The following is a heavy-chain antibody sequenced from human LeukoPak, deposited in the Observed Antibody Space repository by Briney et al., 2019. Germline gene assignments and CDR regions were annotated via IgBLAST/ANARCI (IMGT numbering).Heavy chain of an antibody. D-gene: IGHD6-13*01. CDR2: ISSGGSPI. Sequence: GGSLRLSCAASGFTFSSSEMNWVRQAPGKGPGWVSYISSGGSPIYYADSVKGRFTISRDNAKNSLYLQMNSLRAEDTAVYYCARDPGYSTSYYTGDWGQGTLVTVSS. J-gene: IGHJ4*02. CDR3: ARDPGYSTSYYTGD. V-gene: IGHV3-48*03. CDR1: GFTFSSSE.